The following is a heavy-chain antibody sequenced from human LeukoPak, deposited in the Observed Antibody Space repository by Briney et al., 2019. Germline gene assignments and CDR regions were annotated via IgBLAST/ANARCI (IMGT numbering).Heavy chain of an antibody. CDR3: ARDLVTVTKGFDT. CDR2: ISYRGST. Sequence: PSETLSLTCTISGDSFSSHYWTWIRQPPGKGLEWIGYISYRGSTNYNPSLKSRVTISIDTSKNQFPLRLSSVTAADTAVYYCARDLVTVTKGFDTWGQGTMVSVSS. J-gene: IGHJ3*02. CDR1: GDSFSSHY. V-gene: IGHV4-59*11. D-gene: IGHD4-17*01.